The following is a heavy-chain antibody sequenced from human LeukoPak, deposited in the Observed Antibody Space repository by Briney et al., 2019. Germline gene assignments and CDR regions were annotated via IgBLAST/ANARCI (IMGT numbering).Heavy chain of an antibody. CDR2: ISAYNGNT. D-gene: IGHD6-13*01. CDR1: VYTFTSYG. J-gene: IGHJ5*02. Sequence: ASVRVSCKACVYTFTSYGISWVRQDPGQGLEWMGWISAYNGNTNYAQKLQGRVTMTTDTSTSTAYMELRSLRSDDTAVYYCARDKGAYSSSGWFDPWGQGTLVTVSS. V-gene: IGHV1-18*01. CDR3: ARDKGAYSSSGWFDP.